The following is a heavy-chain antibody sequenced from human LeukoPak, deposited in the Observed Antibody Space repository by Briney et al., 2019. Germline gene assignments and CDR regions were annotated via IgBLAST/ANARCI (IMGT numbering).Heavy chain of an antibody. V-gene: IGHV4-34*01. CDR1: GGSFSGYY. CDR3: ARDRGVRGVIRTNWFDP. J-gene: IGHJ5*02. D-gene: IGHD3-10*01. Sequence: SETLSLTCAVYGGSFSGYYWSWIRQPPGKGLEWIGEINHSGSTNYNPSLKSRVTISVDTSKNQFSLKLSSVTAADTAVYYCARDRGVRGVIRTNWFDPWGQGTLVTVSS. CDR2: INHSGST.